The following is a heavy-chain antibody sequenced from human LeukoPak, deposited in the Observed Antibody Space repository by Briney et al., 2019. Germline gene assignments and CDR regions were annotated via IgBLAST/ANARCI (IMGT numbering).Heavy chain of an antibody. CDR2: ISYSGST. Sequence: PSETLSLTCTVSGGSISSSSYYWGWIHQPPGKGLEWIGSISYSGSTYYNPSLKSRVTISIDSSKNQFSLKLSSVTAADTAVYYCARPGASSSPGWYFDPWGRGTLVTVSS. D-gene: IGHD6-6*01. CDR1: GGSISSSSYY. V-gene: IGHV4-39*01. CDR3: ARPGASSSPGWYFDP. J-gene: IGHJ2*01.